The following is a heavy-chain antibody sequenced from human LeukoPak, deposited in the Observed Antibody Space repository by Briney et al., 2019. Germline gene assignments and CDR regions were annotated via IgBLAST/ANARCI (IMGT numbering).Heavy chain of an antibody. Sequence: GGSLRLSCAASGFTFSSYVMSWVRQAPGKGLEWVSAISGSSGGTFYADSVKGRFTISRDNSKNTLYLQTNSLRAKDTAVYYCARRGAAGTYYFDYWGQGTLVTVSS. J-gene: IGHJ4*02. D-gene: IGHD6-13*01. CDR1: GFTFSSYV. CDR2: ISGSSGGT. CDR3: ARRGAAGTYYFDY. V-gene: IGHV3-23*01.